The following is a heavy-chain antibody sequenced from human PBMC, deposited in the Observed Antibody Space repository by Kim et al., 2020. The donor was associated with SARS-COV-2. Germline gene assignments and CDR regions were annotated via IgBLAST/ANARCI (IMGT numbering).Heavy chain of an antibody. CDR2: ISGSGGST. CDR3: AKGLYDFWSGYYTYFDY. V-gene: IGHV3-23*01. CDR1: GFTFSSYA. J-gene: IGHJ4*02. D-gene: IGHD3-3*01. Sequence: GGSLRLSCAASGFTFSSYAMSWVRQAPGKGLEWVSAISGSGGSTYYADSVKGRFTISRDNSKNTLYLQMNSLRAEDTAVYYCAKGLYDFWSGYYTYFDYWGQGTLVTVSS.